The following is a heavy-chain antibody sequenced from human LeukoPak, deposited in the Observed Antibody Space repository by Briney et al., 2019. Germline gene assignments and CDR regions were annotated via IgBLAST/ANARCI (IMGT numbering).Heavy chain of an antibody. J-gene: IGHJ6*03. CDR1: GGSFSGYY. CDR2: IYYSGST. CDR3: ARGGRFLEWLPHYYYYYMDV. Sequence: SETLSLTCAVYGGSFSGYYWGWIRQPPGKGLEWIGSIYYSGSTYYNPSLKSRVTISVDTSKNQFSLKLSSVTAADTAVYYCARGGRFLEWLPHYYYYYMDVWGKGTTVTVSS. V-gene: IGHV4-34*01. D-gene: IGHD3-3*01.